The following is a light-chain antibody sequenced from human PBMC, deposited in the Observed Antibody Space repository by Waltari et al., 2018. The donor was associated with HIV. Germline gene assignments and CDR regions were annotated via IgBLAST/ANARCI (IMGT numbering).Light chain of an antibody. CDR3: MQALQTPRT. V-gene: IGKV2-28*01. CDR2: LGS. Sequence: DIVMTQSPLSLPVTPGEPASLSCRFSKRLLHSNGYNYLDWYLQKPGQSPQLLIYLGSNRASGVPDRFSGSGSGTDFTLKISRVEAEDVGVYYCMQALQTPRTFGPGTKVDIK. CDR1: KRLLHSNGYNY. J-gene: IGKJ3*01.